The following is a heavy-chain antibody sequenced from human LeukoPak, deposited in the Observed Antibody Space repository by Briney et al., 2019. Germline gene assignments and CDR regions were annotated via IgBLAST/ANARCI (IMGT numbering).Heavy chain of an antibody. J-gene: IGHJ4*02. CDR3: ARGYYYDRSGYYTDY. CDR2: ITSSSTYI. CDR1: GFTFSTYN. V-gene: IGHV3-21*01. Sequence: GGSRRLSCAASGFTFSTYNMNWVRQAPGKGLEWVSSITSSSTYIYYADSVKGRFTISRDNAKNSLYLQMNSLRAEDTAVYYCARGYYYDRSGYYTDYWGQGTLVTVSS. D-gene: IGHD3-22*01.